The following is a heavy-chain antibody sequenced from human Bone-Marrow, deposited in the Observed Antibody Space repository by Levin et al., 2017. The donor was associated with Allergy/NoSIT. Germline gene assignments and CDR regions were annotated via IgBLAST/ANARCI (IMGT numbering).Heavy chain of an antibody. CDR1: GGSFSTYT. V-gene: IGHV1-69*13. Sequence: ASVKVSCKASGGSFSTYTMSWVRQAPGEGLEWMGGILPIFGKSKYAQKFQGRVTITADESTSTGYMELSSLRSEDTAVYYCARDGGVTVGAFDTWGQGTMVTVSS. CDR3: ARDGGVTVGAFDT. D-gene: IGHD2-21*02. CDR2: ILPIFGKS. J-gene: IGHJ3*02.